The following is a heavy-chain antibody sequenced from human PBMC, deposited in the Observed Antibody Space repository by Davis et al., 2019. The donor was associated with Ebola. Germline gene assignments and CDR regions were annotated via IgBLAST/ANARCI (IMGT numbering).Heavy chain of an antibody. Sequence: GESLKISCAASGFTFSNAWMNWVRQAPGKGLEWVSYISSSSSTIYYADSVKGRFTISRDNAKNSLYLQMHSLRDEDTAVYYCARERRYDSGYFDYWGQGTLVTVSS. D-gene: IGHD3-22*01. CDR1: GFTFSNAW. J-gene: IGHJ4*02. CDR3: ARERRYDSGYFDY. V-gene: IGHV3-48*02. CDR2: ISSSSSTI.